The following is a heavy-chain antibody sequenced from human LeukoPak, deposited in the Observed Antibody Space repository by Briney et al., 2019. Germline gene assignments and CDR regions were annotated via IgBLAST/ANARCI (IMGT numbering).Heavy chain of an antibody. V-gene: IGHV3-23*01. CDR1: GFTFSSYA. D-gene: IGHD4-23*01. CDR2: ISGSGGST. Sequence: GGSLRLSCAASGFTFSSYAMDWVRQAPGKGLEWVSVISGSGGSTYYADSVKGRFTISRDNSKNTLYLQMNSLRAEDTAVYYCAKSTWVTPLVGYWGQGTLVTVSS. J-gene: IGHJ4*02. CDR3: AKSTWVTPLVGY.